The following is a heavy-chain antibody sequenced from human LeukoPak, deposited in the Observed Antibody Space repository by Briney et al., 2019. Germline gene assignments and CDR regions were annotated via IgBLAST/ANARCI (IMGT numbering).Heavy chain of an antibody. V-gene: IGHV3-30*02. D-gene: IGHD6-19*01. CDR3: ARGDSSGWGLDY. CDR2: IRYDGSNK. CDR1: GFTFSSYG. Sequence: GGSLRLSCAASGFTFSSYGMHWVRQAPGKGLEWVAFIRYDGSNKNYGDSVKGRFTISRDNSKNTLYLQMNSLKTEDTAVYYCARGDSSGWGLDYWGLGTLVTVSS. J-gene: IGHJ4*02.